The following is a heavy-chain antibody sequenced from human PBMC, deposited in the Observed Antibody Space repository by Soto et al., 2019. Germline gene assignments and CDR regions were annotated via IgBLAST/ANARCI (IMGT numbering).Heavy chain of an antibody. D-gene: IGHD3-10*01. CDR2: ISGSGETP. CDR1: GFAFRDFA. V-gene: IGHV3-23*01. Sequence: GGSLRLSCAPSGFAFRDFAMIWVRQAPGKRLEWVSAISGSGETPYYADSVKGRFIISRDNFRNTLYLQMSSLRVEDTAVYYCAKDRRITMVRGSLRSIVSWGQGTLVT. J-gene: IGHJ4*02. CDR3: AKDRRITMVRGSLRSIVS.